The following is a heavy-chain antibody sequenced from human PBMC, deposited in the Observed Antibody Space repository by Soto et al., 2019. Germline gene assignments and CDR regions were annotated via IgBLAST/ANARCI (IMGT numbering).Heavy chain of an antibody. CDR1: EYSFPIYW. D-gene: IGHD3-10*01. CDR2: IDPSDSFA. J-gene: IGHJ4*02. V-gene: IGHV5-10-1*01. Sequence: GESLKISCQAFEYSFPIYWISWVRQKPGGGLEWMGRIDPSDSFATYIPSSQGHVTISADMSTRNVYLEWRSLQASDTATYYCATHQPGSGNSNFEFLGQGTRSTVSS. CDR3: ATHQPGSGNSNFEF.